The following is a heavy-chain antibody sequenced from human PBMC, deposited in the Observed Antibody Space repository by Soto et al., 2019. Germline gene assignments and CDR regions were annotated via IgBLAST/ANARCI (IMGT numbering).Heavy chain of an antibody. CDR2: IKSKTDGGTT. Sequence: EVQLLESGGGLVRPGGSLRLSCAASGFSVSDVWLNWVRQIPGKGLEWVGRIKSKTDGGTTDYAAPVKGRFSISRDDSKNTLYLQMNSLKTDDTAVYYCADYYASGSMTLEPWGPGTLVTVSS. CDR1: GFSVSDVW. CDR3: ADYYASGSMTLEP. D-gene: IGHD3-10*01. J-gene: IGHJ5*02. V-gene: IGHV3-15*07.